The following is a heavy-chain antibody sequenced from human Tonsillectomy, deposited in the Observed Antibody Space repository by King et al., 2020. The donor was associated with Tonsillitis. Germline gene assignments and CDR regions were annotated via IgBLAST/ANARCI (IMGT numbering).Heavy chain of an antibody. CDR3: AGDTHKYGAKWSYAFHI. Sequence: VQLVESGGGVVQPGKSLRLSCAASGFQFNTYPIHWVRQAPGKGLEWVAVISDDGGNKDYADSVKGRFTISRDNSKNTLHPQMDSLGAEDTAVYYCAGDTHKYGAKWSYAFHIWGQGTMVTVSS. CDR1: GFQFNTYP. V-gene: IGHV3-30-3*01. J-gene: IGHJ3*02. CDR2: ISDDGGNK. D-gene: IGHD2-15*01.